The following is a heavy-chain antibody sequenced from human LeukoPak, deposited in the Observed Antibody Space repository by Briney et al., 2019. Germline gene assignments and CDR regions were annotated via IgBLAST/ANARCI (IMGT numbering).Heavy chain of an antibody. D-gene: IGHD3-10*01. J-gene: IGHJ4*02. V-gene: IGHV3-23*01. Sequence: PGGSLRLSCAASGFTFHNYAMNWVRQAPGKGLEWVSSISGSGGATYYADSVKGRFTISRDDPHNTLYLQMNSLRAEDTAVYFCARGGVDYYGSGTYYLMYYFDYWGQGALVTVSS. CDR1: GFTFHNYA. CDR3: ARGGVDYYGSGTYYLMYYFDY. CDR2: ISGSGGAT.